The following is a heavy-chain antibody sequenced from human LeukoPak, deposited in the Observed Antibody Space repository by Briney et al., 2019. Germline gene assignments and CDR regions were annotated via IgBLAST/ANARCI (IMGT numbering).Heavy chain of an antibody. CDR3: ARSPYCYDSSGYYFDY. J-gene: IGHJ4*02. CDR2: IYSGGST. Sequence: GGSLRLSCAASGFTFSSYAMSWVRQAPGKGLEWVSVIYSGGSTYYADSVKGRFTISRDNSKNTLYLQMNSLRAEDTAVYYCARSPYCYDSSGYYFDYWGQGTLVTVSS. D-gene: IGHD3-22*01. CDR1: GFTFSSYA. V-gene: IGHV3-53*01.